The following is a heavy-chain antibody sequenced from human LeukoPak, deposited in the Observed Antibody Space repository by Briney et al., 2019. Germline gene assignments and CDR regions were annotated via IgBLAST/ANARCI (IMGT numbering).Heavy chain of an antibody. V-gene: IGHV3-21*01. J-gene: IGHJ5*02. CDR3: ASADSSSLSWFDP. Sequence: GGSLRLSCAASGFTFDNYAMSWVRQAPGKGLEWVSSISSSSSYIYYADSVKGRFTISRDNAKNSLYLQMNSLRAEDTAVYYCASADSSSLSWFDPWGQGTLVTVSS. CDR2: ISSSSSYI. CDR1: GFTFDNYA. D-gene: IGHD6-13*01.